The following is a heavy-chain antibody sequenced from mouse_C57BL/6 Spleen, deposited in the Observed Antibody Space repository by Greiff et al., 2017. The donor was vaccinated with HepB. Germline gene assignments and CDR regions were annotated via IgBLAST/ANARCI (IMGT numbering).Heavy chain of an antibody. V-gene: IGHV3-1*01. D-gene: IGHD2-2*01. Sequence: EVKLQESGPGMVKPSQSLSLTCTVTGYSITSGYDWPWIRPFPGKQLEWMGYISYSGSTNYNPSLKSRISITHGTSKNHFFLKLKSMTTEDTATYYCARGGLPAWCAYWGQGTLVTVSS. CDR2: ISYSGST. J-gene: IGHJ3*01. CDR3: ARGGLPAWCAY. CDR1: GYSITSGYD.